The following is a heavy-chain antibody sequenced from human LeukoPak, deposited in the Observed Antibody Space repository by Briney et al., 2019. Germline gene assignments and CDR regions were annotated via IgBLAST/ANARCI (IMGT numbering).Heavy chain of an antibody. CDR2: INPNSGGT. Sequence: ASVKVSCTASGYTFTGYYMHWVRQAPGHGREWMGWINPNSGGTNYAQKFQGGVTMTRDTSISTAYMELSRLRSHETAVYYRARGEITIFGVVIIEGYWGQGTLVTVSS. V-gene: IGHV1-2*02. CDR3: ARGEITIFGVVIIEGY. D-gene: IGHD3-3*01. J-gene: IGHJ4*02. CDR1: GYTFTGYY.